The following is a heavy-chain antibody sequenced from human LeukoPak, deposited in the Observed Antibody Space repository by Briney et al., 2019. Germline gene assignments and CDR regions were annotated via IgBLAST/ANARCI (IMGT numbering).Heavy chain of an antibody. CDR1: GYTFTSYG. D-gene: IGHD3-10*01. J-gene: IGHJ4*02. CDR2: ISAYNGNT. Sequence: ASVKVSCKASGYTFTSYGISWVRQAPGQGLEWMGWISAYNGNTSYAQKLQGRVTMTTDTSTSTAYMELRSLRSDDTAVYYCARARSQWFGELLTIDYWGQGTLVTVSS. CDR3: ARARSQWFGELLTIDY. V-gene: IGHV1-18*04.